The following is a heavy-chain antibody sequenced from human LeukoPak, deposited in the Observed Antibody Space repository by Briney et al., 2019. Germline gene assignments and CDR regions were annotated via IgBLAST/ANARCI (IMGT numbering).Heavy chain of an antibody. J-gene: IGHJ4*02. Sequence: PGGSLRLSCAASGFTFSSYCMSWVRQAPGKGLEWVANMKCDGSEKHYVHSVKGRFTISRDNAKNSLYLHMNTLRAEDTAVYYCARDREASGLFLDYWGQGTLVTVS. CDR2: MKCDGSEK. CDR3: ARDREASGLFLDY. V-gene: IGHV3-7*01. CDR1: GFTFSSYC. D-gene: IGHD6-13*01.